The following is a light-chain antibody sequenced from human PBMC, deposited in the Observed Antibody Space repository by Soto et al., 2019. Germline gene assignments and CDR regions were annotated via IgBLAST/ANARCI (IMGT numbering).Light chain of an antibody. CDR3: QQASSFHTIT. J-gene: IGKJ5*01. Sequence: DIQVTQCPSTLSASVGDRVTFTCGASQSISSWLAWYQQKPGKAPKLLLYDASTLQSGVPSSFRGSGSGTDFTLTISRLKTQDVANYYCQQASSFHTITFGHGTRLEIK. CDR1: QSISSW. V-gene: IGKV1-12*01. CDR2: DAS.